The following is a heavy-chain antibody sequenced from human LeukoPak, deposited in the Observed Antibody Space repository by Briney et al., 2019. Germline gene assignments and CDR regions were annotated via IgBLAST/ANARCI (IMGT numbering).Heavy chain of an antibody. Sequence: PGGSLRLSCTASGFTFRDYSMSWVRQAPGKGLEWVSTLSDSGGSTFYADSVKGRFTISRDKSKNTLYLQVNSLRAEDTAVYYCAKGEGATGTTGFDYWGQGTLVTVSS. D-gene: IGHD1-1*01. V-gene: IGHV3-23*01. CDR2: LSDSGGST. J-gene: IGHJ4*02. CDR1: GFTFRDYS. CDR3: AKGEGATGTTGFDY.